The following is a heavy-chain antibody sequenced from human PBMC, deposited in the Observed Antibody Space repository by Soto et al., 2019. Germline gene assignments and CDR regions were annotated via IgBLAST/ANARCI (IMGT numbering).Heavy chain of an antibody. CDR2: ISGSGGST. J-gene: IGHJ4*02. CDR1: GFTFSSYA. V-gene: IGHV3-23*01. CDR3: AKERLITMIVVVIPAALDY. D-gene: IGHD3-22*01. Sequence: VQLLESGGGLVQPGGSLRLSCAASGFTFSSYAMSWVRQAPGKGLEWVSAISGSGGSTYYADSVKGRFTISRDNSKNTLYLQMNSLRAEDTAVYYCAKERLITMIVVVIPAALDYWGQGTLVTVSS.